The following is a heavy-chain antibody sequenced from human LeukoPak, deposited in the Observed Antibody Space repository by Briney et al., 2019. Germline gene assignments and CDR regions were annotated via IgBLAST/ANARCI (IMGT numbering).Heavy chain of an antibody. Sequence: PGGSLRLSCEASGFTFSSHWMSWVRQAPGKGLEWVGRTRNKANSDTTEYAASVKGRFTISRDDSKNSMYLQMNSLKTEDTAVYYCARVNGYTRYFDLWGRGTLVTVSS. CDR1: GFTFSSHW. J-gene: IGHJ2*01. CDR3: ARVNGYTRYFDL. V-gene: IGHV3-72*01. CDR2: TRNKANSDTT. D-gene: IGHD5-12*01.